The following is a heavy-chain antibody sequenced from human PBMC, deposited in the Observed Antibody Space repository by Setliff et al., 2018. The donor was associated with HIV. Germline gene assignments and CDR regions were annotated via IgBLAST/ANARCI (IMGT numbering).Heavy chain of an antibody. D-gene: IGHD3-3*01. CDR1: GGSISTSY. V-gene: IGHV4-4*09. CDR3: ARHSHDFWSGYGHYFDY. J-gene: IGHJ4*02. CDR2: IYISGTT. Sequence: SETLSLTCTVSGGSISTSYWNWIRQPPGKGLEWIAYIYISGTTNYNPSLKSRVTISLDTSRNQFSLKLGSVTAANTAMYYCARHSHDFWSGYGHYFDYWGQGTLVTVSS.